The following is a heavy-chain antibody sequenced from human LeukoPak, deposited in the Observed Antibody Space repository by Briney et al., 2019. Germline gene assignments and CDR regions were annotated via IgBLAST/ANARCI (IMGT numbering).Heavy chain of an antibody. CDR3: ARGNSGYYKGYYYYYGMDV. CDR2: INPNSGGT. V-gene: IGHV1-2*02. D-gene: IGHD3-3*01. Sequence: ASVKVSCKASGYTFTGYYMHWVRQAPGQGLEWMGWINPNSGGTNYAQKFQGRVTMTRDTSISTAYMELSRLRSDDTPVYYCARGNSGYYKGYYYYYGMDVWGQGTTVTVSS. CDR1: GYTFTGYY. J-gene: IGHJ6*02.